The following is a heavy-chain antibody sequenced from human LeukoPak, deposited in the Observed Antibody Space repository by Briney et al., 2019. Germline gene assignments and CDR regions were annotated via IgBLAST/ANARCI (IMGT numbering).Heavy chain of an antibody. CDR3: ATLLSSSYYFDY. CDR2: IYHSGIT. D-gene: IGHD3-10*02. CDR1: GYSISSGYY. Sequence: PSETLSLTCIVSGYSISSGYYWGWIRQPPGKGLEWIGNIYHSGITYYNLYNPSLKRRVIISVDPSKNHFSLKLSSVTAADTAVYFCATLLSSSYYFDYWGQGTLVTVSS. J-gene: IGHJ4*02. V-gene: IGHV4-38-2*02.